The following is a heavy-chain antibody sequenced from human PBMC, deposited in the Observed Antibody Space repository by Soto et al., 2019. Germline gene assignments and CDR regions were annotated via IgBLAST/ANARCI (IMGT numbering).Heavy chain of an antibody. CDR2: INHSGST. CDR1: GGSFSGYY. J-gene: IGHJ4*02. V-gene: IGHV4-34*01. D-gene: IGHD4-17*01. CDR3: ARGYGGFDY. Sequence: SETLSLTCAVYGGSFSGYYWSWIRQPPGKGLEWIGEINHSGSTNYNPSLKSRVTISVDTSKNQFSLKLSSVTAADTAVYYCARGYGGFDYWGQGTLVTVSS.